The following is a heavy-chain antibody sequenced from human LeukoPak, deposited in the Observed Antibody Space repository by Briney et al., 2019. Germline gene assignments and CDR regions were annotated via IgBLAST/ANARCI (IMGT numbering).Heavy chain of an antibody. CDR3: VRGGNVAAAHFDY. CDR1: GFTFSSYA. D-gene: IGHD6-13*01. V-gene: IGHV3-23*01. J-gene: IGHJ4*02. Sequence: PGGSLRLSCAASGFTFSSYAMSWVRQAPGKGLEWVSAISGSGGSTYYADSVKGRFTISRDNAKNSLYLQMNSLRAEDTAVYYCVRGGNVAAAHFDYWGQGTLVTVSS. CDR2: ISGSGGST.